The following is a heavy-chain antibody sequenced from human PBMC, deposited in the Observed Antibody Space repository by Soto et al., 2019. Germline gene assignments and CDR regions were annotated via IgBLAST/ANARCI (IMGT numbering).Heavy chain of an antibody. V-gene: IGHV3-33*01. J-gene: IGHJ6*02. D-gene: IGHD3-10*01. CDR2: IWYDGSNK. Sequence: PGGSLRLSCAASGFTFSSYGMRWVRQAPGKGLEWVAVIWYDGSNKYYADSVKGRFTISRDNSKNTLYLQMNSLRAEDTAVYYCARESSMVRGVVPYYYGMDVWGQGTTVTVSS. CDR3: ARESSMVRGVVPYYYGMDV. CDR1: GFTFSSYG.